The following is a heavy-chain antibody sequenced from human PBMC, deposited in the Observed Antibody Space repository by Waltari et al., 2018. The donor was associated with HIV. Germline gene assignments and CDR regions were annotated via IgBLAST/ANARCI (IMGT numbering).Heavy chain of an antibody. Sequence: IWYDGSYKYYADSVKGRFTISRDNSKNTLYLQMSSLRAEDTAVYYCARDLAPYYDILTGYNAYYFDYWGQGTLVTVSS. CDR2: IWYDGSYK. CDR3: ARDLAPYYDILTGYNAYYFDY. D-gene: IGHD3-9*01. J-gene: IGHJ4*02. V-gene: IGHV3-33*01.